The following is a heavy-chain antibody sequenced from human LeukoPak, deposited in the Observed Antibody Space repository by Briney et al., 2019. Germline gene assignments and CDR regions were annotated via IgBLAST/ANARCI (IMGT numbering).Heavy chain of an antibody. CDR3: AREITGRTIDY. CDR1: GFTFSSYA. J-gene: IGHJ4*02. D-gene: IGHD1-20*01. CDR2: ISSSSSYI. Sequence: GGSLRLSCAASGFTFSSYAMSWVRQAPGKGLEWVSSISSSSSYIYYADSVKGRFTISRDNAKNSLYLQMNSLRAEDTAVYYCAREITGRTIDYWGQGTLVTVSS. V-gene: IGHV3-21*01.